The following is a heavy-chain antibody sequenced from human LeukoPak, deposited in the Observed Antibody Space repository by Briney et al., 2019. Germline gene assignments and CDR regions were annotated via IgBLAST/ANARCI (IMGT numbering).Heavy chain of an antibody. V-gene: IGHV3-74*01. CDR1: GFTFSSYW. J-gene: IGHJ4*02. CDR2: INTDGSST. D-gene: IGHD3-22*01. CDR3: ARGNRRDRHYYDSSGYSGY. Sequence: LSGGSLRLSCAASGFTFSSYWMHWVRQAPGKGLLWVSRINTDGSSTTYADSVKGRFTISRDNAKNTLYLQMNSLRAEDTAVYYCARGNRRDRHYYDSSGYSGYWGQGTLVTVPS.